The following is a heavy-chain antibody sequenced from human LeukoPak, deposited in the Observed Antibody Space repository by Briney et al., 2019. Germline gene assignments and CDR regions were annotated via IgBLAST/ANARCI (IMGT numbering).Heavy chain of an antibody. V-gene: IGHV5-51*01. CDR2: IYPGDSDT. CDR1: GYSFTSYW. Sequence: KIGASLQISCKGSGYSFTSYWISWVRQLPGKGLEWMGIIYPGDSDTRYSPSFQGQVTISADKSISTAYLQWSSLKASDTAMYYCARRGYCSGGSCQNWFDPWGQGTLVTVSS. CDR3: ARRGYCSGGSCQNWFDP. J-gene: IGHJ5*02. D-gene: IGHD2-15*01.